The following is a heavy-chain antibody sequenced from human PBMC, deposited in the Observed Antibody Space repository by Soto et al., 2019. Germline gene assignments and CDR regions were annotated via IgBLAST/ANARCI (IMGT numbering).Heavy chain of an antibody. Sequence: QVQLVQSGAEVKKPGASVKVSCKASGYTFTSYYMHWVRQAPGQGLEWMGIINPSGGSTSYAQKFQGRVTMTRDTSTSTVYMELSSLRSEDPAVYYCARGGLQDYYYYYGMDVWGQGTTVTVSS. V-gene: IGHV1-46*01. D-gene: IGHD5-18*01. CDR3: ARGGLQDYYYYYGMDV. J-gene: IGHJ6*02. CDR2: INPSGGST. CDR1: GYTFTSYY.